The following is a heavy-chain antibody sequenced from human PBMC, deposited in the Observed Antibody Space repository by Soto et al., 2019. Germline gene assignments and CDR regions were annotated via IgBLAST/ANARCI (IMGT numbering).Heavy chain of an antibody. V-gene: IGHV4-61*01. CDR1: GGSVGSGYYY. CDR3: AREGCSGGSCYSGYNLGIDY. J-gene: IGHJ4*02. D-gene: IGHD2-15*01. Sequence: SETLSLTCTVSGGSVGSGYYYWSLILQPPRKGLEWIGNIFYSANTKYNPSLQSRVTISKDTSKNQFSLTPTSVAAADTAVYSCAREGCSGGSCYSGYNLGIDYWGQGTLVTVSS. CDR2: IFYSANT.